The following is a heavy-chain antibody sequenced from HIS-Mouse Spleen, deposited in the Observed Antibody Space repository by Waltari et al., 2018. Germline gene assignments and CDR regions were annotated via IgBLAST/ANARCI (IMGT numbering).Heavy chain of an antibody. J-gene: IGHJ4*02. CDR3: ARGLNTARPSHFDY. D-gene: IGHD6-6*01. CDR1: GFTFRSYA. Sequence: QVQLVESGGGVVQPGRSLRLSCAASGFTFRSYAMHWVRQAPGKGLGWVAVISYDGSNKYYADSVKGRFTISRDNSKNTLYLQMNSLRAEDTAVYYCARGLNTARPSHFDYWGQGTLVTVSS. CDR2: ISYDGSNK. V-gene: IGHV3-30-3*01.